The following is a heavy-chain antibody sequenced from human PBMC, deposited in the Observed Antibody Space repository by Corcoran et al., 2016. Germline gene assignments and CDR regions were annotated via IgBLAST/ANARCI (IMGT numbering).Heavy chain of an antibody. CDR1: GFTFSSYW. D-gene: IGHD2-2*01. CDR2: INSDGSST. CDR3: ARGTTLDD. Sequence: EVQLVESGGGLVQPGGSLRLSCAASGFTFSSYWMHWVRQAPGKGLVWVSRINSDGSSTSYAASVKGRFTISRDNAKKTLYLHMNRLRAEDTAVYDCARGTTLDDWGQGTLVTVSS. V-gene: IGHV3-74*01. J-gene: IGHJ4*02.